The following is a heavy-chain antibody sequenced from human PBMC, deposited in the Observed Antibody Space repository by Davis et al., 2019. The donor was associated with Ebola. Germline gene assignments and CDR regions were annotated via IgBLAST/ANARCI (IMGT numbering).Heavy chain of an antibody. CDR2: LSSGGST. D-gene: IGHD3-22*01. J-gene: IGHJ4*02. Sequence: GESLKISCAASGFTFSSHAMSWVRQAPGKGLEWVPTLSSGGSTYYADSVKGRFTISRDNSKNTLYLQMDSLRAEDTAVYYCARDSSGYSPYFDYWGQGTLVTVSS. V-gene: IGHV3-23*01. CDR1: GFTFSSHA. CDR3: ARDSSGYSPYFDY.